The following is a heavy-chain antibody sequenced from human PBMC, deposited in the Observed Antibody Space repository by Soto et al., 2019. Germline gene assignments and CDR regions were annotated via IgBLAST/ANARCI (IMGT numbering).Heavy chain of an antibody. J-gene: IGHJ4*02. Sequence: ASVTVSCKASGYTFTSYDINWVRQATGQGLEWMGWMNPNSGNTGYAQKFQGRVTMTRNTSISTAYMELSSLRSEDTAVYYCARVHDYGDWRFDYWGQGTLVTVSS. V-gene: IGHV1-8*01. CDR3: ARVHDYGDWRFDY. D-gene: IGHD4-17*01. CDR2: MNPNSGNT. CDR1: GYTFTSYD.